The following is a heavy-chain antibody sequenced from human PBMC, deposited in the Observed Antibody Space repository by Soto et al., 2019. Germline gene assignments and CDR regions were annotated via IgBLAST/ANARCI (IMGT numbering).Heavy chain of an antibody. V-gene: IGHV4-59*08. CDR1: GGSISSYY. D-gene: IGHD2-8*02. Sequence: SETLSLTCTVSGGSISSYYWSWIRQPPGRGLEWIGYIYYSGSTNYNPSLKSRVTISVDTSKNQFSLKLSSVTAADTAVYYCARRSTGWQYFDYWGQGTLVTVSS. CDR2: IYYSGST. J-gene: IGHJ4*02. CDR3: ARRSTGWQYFDY.